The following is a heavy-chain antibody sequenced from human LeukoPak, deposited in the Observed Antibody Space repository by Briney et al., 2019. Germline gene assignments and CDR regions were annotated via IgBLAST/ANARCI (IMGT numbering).Heavy chain of an antibody. D-gene: IGHD6-19*01. J-gene: IGHJ4*02. V-gene: IGHV4-39*07. CDR3: ARGGSSGWYKEDY. Sequence: SETLSLTCIVSGGSISSSSYYWGWIRQPPGKGLEWIGSIYYSGSTYCNPSLKSRVTISVDTSKNQFSLKLSSVTAADTAVYYCARGGSSGWYKEDYWGQGTLATVSS. CDR1: GGSISSSSYY. CDR2: IYYSGST.